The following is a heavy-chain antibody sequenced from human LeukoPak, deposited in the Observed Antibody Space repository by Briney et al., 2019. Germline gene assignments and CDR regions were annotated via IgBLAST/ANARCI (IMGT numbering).Heavy chain of an antibody. J-gene: IGHJ6*02. V-gene: IGHV3-23*01. CDR2: IGGCGDTT. D-gene: IGHD3-10*01. Sequence: GGSLRLSCAASGFTFSGYAMAWVRQAPGKGLEWVSVIGGCGDTTRYADSVKGRFTISRDKSKTTLFLQMNSLRVEDTAVYYCASKFGESYHYYYGLDVWGQGTTVTVSS. CDR1: GFTFSGYA. CDR3: ASKFGESYHYYYGLDV.